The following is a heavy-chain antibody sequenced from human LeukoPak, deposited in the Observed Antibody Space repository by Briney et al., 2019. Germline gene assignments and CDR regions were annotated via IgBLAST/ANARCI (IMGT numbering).Heavy chain of an antibody. CDR1: GGSFSGYY. Sequence: SETLSLTCGVHGGSFSGYYWSWIRQPPGKGLEWIGEINHSGSTHYNPSLKSRVTRSVDTSKIHFSLKLSSVTAADTAVYYCARGAPYYDFWSGYLALDPWGQGSLVTVSS. J-gene: IGHJ5*02. D-gene: IGHD3-3*01. V-gene: IGHV4-34*01. CDR2: INHSGST. CDR3: ARGAPYYDFWSGYLALDP.